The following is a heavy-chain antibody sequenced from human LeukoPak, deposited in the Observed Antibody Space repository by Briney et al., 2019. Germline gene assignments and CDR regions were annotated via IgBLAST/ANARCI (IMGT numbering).Heavy chain of an antibody. D-gene: IGHD4-17*01. Sequence: GGSLRLSCAASRFTVSSNYMTWVRQAAGKGLEWVSVIYSGGSTYYADSVKGRFTISRDNAKNSLYLQMNSLRAEDMALYYCAKSSIMTTVTTGAFDIWGQGTMVTVSS. V-gene: IGHV3-53*05. J-gene: IGHJ3*02. CDR2: IYSGGST. CDR3: AKSSIMTTVTTGAFDI. CDR1: RFTVSSNY.